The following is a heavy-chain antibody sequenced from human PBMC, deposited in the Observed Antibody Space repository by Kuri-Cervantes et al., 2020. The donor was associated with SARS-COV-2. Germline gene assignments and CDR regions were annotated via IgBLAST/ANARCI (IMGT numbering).Heavy chain of an antibody. J-gene: IGHJ4*02. D-gene: IGHD6-13*01. V-gene: IGHV3-11*04. Sequence: GESLKISCAASGFTVSSNYMSWVRQAPGKGLEWVSNIGPSGTTKYYADSVKGRFTISRDNAKNSLYLQMNSLRAEDTAVYYCARDWYSSSWYTPLFDYWGQGTLVTVSS. CDR1: GFTVSSNY. CDR2: IGPSGTTK. CDR3: ARDWYSSSWYTPLFDY.